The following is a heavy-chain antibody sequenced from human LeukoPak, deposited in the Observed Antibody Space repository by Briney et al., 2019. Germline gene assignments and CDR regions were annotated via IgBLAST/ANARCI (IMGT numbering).Heavy chain of an antibody. Sequence: GASVKVSCKASGGTFSSYTISWVRQAPGQGLEWMGRIIPILGIANYVQKFQGRVTITADKSTSTAYMELSSLRSEDTAVYYCAISGSYSNWFDPWGQGTLVTVSS. CDR3: AISGSYSNWFDP. CDR2: IIPILGIA. CDR1: GGTFSSYT. J-gene: IGHJ5*02. V-gene: IGHV1-69*02. D-gene: IGHD1-26*01.